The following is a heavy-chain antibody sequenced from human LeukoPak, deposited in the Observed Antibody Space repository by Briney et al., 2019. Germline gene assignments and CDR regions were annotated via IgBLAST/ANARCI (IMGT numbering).Heavy chain of an antibody. D-gene: IGHD3-10*01. CDR1: GFTFSSYG. CDR3: AKVPTGVGSGSY. CDR2: IIHDGSNK. V-gene: IGHV3-30*18. J-gene: IGHJ4*02. Sequence: GGSLRLSCAASGFTFSSYGMHWVRQAPGKGLEWVAVIIHDGSNKDYADAVKGRFTISRDNSKNTLYLQMNSLRTEDTAVYYCAKVPTGVGSGSYWGQGTLVTVSS.